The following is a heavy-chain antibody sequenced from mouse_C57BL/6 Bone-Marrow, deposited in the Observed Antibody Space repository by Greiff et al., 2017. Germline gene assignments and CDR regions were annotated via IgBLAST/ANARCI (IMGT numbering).Heavy chain of an antibody. J-gene: IGHJ4*01. V-gene: IGHV1-72*01. Sequence: QVQLKQPGAELVKPGASVKLSCKASGYTFTSYWMHWVKQRPGRGLEWIGRIDPNSGGTKYNEKFKSKATLTVDKPSSTAYMQLSSLTSEDSAVYYCARSLDGYYRHYAMDYWGQGTSVTVSS. CDR3: ARSLDGYYRHYAMDY. CDR2: IDPNSGGT. CDR1: GYTFTSYW. D-gene: IGHD2-3*01.